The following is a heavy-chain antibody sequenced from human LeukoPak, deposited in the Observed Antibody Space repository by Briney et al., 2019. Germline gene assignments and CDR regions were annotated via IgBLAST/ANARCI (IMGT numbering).Heavy chain of an antibody. J-gene: IGHJ4*02. CDR3: ARGLMGTTVTDSKSRDPFTEYYFDY. Sequence: PSETLSLTCTVSGGSISSGDYYWSWIRQPPGKGLEWIGYIYYSGSTYYNPSLKSRVTISVDTSKNQFSLKLSSVTAADTAVYYCARGLMGTTVTDSKSRDPFTEYYFDYWGQGTLVTVSS. CDR1: GGSISSGDYY. CDR2: IYYSGST. V-gene: IGHV4-30-4*01. D-gene: IGHD4-17*01.